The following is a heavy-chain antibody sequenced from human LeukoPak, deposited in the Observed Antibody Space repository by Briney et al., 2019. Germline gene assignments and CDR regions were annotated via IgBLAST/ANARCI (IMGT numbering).Heavy chain of an antibody. V-gene: IGHV1-8*01. CDR3: ARSYYDSSGYYQIEYFQH. CDR2: MNPNSGNT. Sequence: GSVQFSCKASGYTFTSYDINWVRQATGQGLEWMGWMNPNSGNTSYAQKFQGRVTMTRDTSTSTVYMELSSLRSEDTAVYYCARSYYDSSGYYQIEYFQHWGQGTLVTVSS. D-gene: IGHD3-22*01. J-gene: IGHJ1*01. CDR1: GYTFTSYD.